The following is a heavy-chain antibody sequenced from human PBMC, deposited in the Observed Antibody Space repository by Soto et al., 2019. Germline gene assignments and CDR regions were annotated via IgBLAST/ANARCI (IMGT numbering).Heavy chain of an antibody. CDR1: GGSISSGDYY. Sequence: SETLSLTCTVSGGSISSGDYYWSRIRQPPGKGLEWIGYIYYSGSTYYNPSLKSRVTISVDTSKNQFSLKLSSVTAADTAVYYCARGGTYYYDSSGYPNWFDPWGQGTLVTVSS. J-gene: IGHJ5*02. CDR3: ARGGTYYYDSSGYPNWFDP. D-gene: IGHD3-22*01. V-gene: IGHV4-30-4*01. CDR2: IYYSGST.